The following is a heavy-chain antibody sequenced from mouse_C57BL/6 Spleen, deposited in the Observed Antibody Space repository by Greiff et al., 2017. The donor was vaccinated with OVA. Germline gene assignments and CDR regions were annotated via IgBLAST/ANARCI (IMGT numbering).Heavy chain of an antibody. D-gene: IGHD2-1*01. Sequence: VQLQQPGAELVMPGASVKLSCKASGYTFTSYWMHWVKQRPGQGLEWIGEIDPSDSYTNYNQKFKGKSTLTVDKSSSTAYMQLSSLTSEDVAVYYCASGNYLYAMDYWGQGTSVTVSS. CDR2: IDPSDSYT. CDR3: ASGNYLYAMDY. V-gene: IGHV1-69*01. CDR1: GYTFTSYW. J-gene: IGHJ4*01.